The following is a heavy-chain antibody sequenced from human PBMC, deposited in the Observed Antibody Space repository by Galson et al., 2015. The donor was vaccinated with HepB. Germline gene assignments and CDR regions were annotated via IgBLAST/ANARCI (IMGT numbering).Heavy chain of an antibody. Sequence: SVKVSCKASGYTFTSYAMNWVRQAPGQGLEWMGWINTNTGNPTYAQGFTGRFVFSLDTSVSTAYLQISSLKAEDTAVYYCARDYVVVVPVYGMDVWGQGTTVTVSS. CDR3: ARDYVVVVPVYGMDV. V-gene: IGHV7-4-1*02. D-gene: IGHD2-2*01. J-gene: IGHJ6*02. CDR1: GYTFTSYA. CDR2: INTNTGNP.